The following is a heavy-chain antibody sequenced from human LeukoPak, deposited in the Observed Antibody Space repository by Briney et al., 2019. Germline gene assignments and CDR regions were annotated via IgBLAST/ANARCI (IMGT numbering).Heavy chain of an antibody. CDR2: ISGSGGST. Sequence: GGSLRLSCAASGFTFSDYYMSWIRQAPGKGLEWVSGISGSGGSTFYADSVKGRFTISRDSSKHTLYLQMNSLRAEDTAIYYCAKAERFGELFFDYWGQGTLVTVSS. CDR3: AKAERFGELFFDY. CDR1: GFTFSDYY. J-gene: IGHJ4*02. D-gene: IGHD3-10*01. V-gene: IGHV3-23*01.